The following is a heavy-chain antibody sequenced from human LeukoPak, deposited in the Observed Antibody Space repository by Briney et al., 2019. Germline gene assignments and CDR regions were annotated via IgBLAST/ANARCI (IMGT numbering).Heavy chain of an antibody. J-gene: IGHJ4*02. CDR2: IYYSGTT. CDR3: ARGTLYSGWSYYFDS. CDR1: GGSIPISTYY. D-gene: IGHD6-19*01. V-gene: IGHV4-39*07. Sequence: PSETLSLTCTVSGGSIPISTYYWGWVRQPPGKGLEWIGSIYYSGTTKYNPSLKSRVTISVDNSNNKFSLRLSSVTAADTALYYCARGTLYSGWSYYFDSWGQGTLVTVSS.